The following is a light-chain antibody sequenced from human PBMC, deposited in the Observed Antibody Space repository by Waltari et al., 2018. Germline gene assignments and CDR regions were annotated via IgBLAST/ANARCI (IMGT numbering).Light chain of an antibody. V-gene: IGKV3-20*01. CDR3: QQYGSSPLT. Sequence: EIVLTQAPGTLSVSPGDRANLSCRASQSVSSSYLAWYQQKPGPSPRLLIYGASSRATGIPDRFSGSGSGTDFTLTISRLEPEDFAVYYCQQYGSSPLTFGGGTKVEIK. J-gene: IGKJ4*01. CDR1: QSVSSSY. CDR2: GAS.